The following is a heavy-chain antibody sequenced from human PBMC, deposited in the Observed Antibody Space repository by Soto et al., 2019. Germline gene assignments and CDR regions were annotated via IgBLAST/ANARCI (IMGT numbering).Heavy chain of an antibody. CDR3: AGIQSKRLSGLDP. CDR2: IYYSGST. Sequence: SETLSLTCTVSGGSISSGDYYWSWIRHPPGKGLEWIGYIYYSGSTYYNPSLKSRVTISVDTSKNQFSLKLSSVTAADTAVYFCAGIQSKRLSGLDPWGQGTLVTVSS. CDR1: GGSISSGDYY. V-gene: IGHV4-30-4*01. J-gene: IGHJ5*02. D-gene: IGHD5-18*01.